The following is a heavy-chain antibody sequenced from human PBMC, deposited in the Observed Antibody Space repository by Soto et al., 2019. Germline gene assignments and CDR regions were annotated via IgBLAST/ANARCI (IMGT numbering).Heavy chain of an antibody. D-gene: IGHD3-10*01. Sequence: LSLTCAVYGGSFSGYYWSWIRQPPGKGLEWIGEINNGGSSNYNPSLKSRGSMSVGTSNNQFSLKLTSVTAADTAVYYCARGRGDGYNQNWYFDLWGRGTLVTVSS. CDR1: GGSFSGYY. J-gene: IGHJ2*01. V-gene: IGHV4-34*01. CDR2: INNGGSS. CDR3: ARGRGDGYNQNWYFDL.